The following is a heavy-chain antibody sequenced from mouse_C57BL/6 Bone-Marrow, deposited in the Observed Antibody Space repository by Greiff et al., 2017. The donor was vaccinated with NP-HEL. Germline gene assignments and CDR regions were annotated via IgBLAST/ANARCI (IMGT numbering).Heavy chain of an antibody. D-gene: IGHD3-1*01. V-gene: IGHV1-19*01. CDR3: EKKNGGLEYDMDD. CDR1: GYTFTDYY. CDR2: INPYNGGT. Sequence: VQLQQSGPVLVKPGASVKMSCKASGYTFTDYYMNWVKQSHGKSLEWIGVINPYNGGTSYNQKFKGKATLTVDTSSSTAYMELSSLTSEDSAVYNCEKKNGGLEYDMDDWGKGTSVTVSS. J-gene: IGHJ4*01.